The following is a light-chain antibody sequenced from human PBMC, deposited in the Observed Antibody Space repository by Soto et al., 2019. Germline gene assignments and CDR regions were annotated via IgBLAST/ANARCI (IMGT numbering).Light chain of an antibody. CDR3: QQYNNWPPIT. J-gene: IGKJ5*01. CDR2: GAS. Sequence: EIVMTQSPATLSVSPGERATLSCRASQSVSNNLAWYQQRPGQAPRLLIYGASTRATGIPARFSGSGSGTEFTLTISSLRSEDFAIYYCQQYNNWPPITFGQGTRLEIK. V-gene: IGKV3-15*01. CDR1: QSVSNN.